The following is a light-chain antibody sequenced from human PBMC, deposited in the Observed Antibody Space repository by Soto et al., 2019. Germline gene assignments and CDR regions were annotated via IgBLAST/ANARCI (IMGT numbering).Light chain of an antibody. CDR2: GAS. V-gene: IGKV3-20*01. CDR3: QQYSTSPLT. CDR1: QSIGSSY. J-gene: IGKJ1*01. Sequence: EVVLTHSPGTLSLSPWEIATLSCRASQSIGSSYLAWYQQKPGQAPRLLIYGASSRATGIPDRFSGGGSGTDFTLTISRLEPEDFAVYYCQQYSTSPLTFGQGTKVDIK.